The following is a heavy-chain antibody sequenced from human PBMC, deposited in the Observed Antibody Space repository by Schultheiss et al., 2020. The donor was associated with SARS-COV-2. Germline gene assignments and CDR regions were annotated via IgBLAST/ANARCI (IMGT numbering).Heavy chain of an antibody. J-gene: IGHJ3*02. Sequence: GSLRLSCTASGFTFGDYAMSWVRQAPGKGLEWVGFIRSKAYGGTTEYAASVKGRFTISRDDSKSIAYLQMNSLKTEDTAVYYCTRDVDYVWGSYRYDAFDIWGQGTMVTVSS. CDR2: IRSKAYGGTT. V-gene: IGHV3-49*04. CDR3: TRDVDYVWGSYRYDAFDI. D-gene: IGHD3-16*02. CDR1: GFTFGDYA.